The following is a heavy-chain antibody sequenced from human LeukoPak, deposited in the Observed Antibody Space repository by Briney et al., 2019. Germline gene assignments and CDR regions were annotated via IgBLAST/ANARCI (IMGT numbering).Heavy chain of an antibody. CDR2: LSGSGITT. CDR1: GFTFSNFA. D-gene: IGHD6-19*01. CDR3: AKGIYSSGWSYFDY. V-gene: IGHV3-23*01. J-gene: IGHJ4*01. Sequence: QPGGSLRLSCAASGFTFSNFAMSWVRQAPGKGLKWVSTLSGSGITTYYADSVKGRFTIFRDNSKNTLYLQMNSLRAEDTAVYYCAKGIYSSGWSYFDYWGHGTLVTVSS.